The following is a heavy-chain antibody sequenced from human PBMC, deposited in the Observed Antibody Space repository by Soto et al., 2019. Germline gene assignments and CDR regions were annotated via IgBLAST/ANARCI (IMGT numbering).Heavy chain of an antibody. CDR1: GGIFHGYG. CDR2: IRFDGSNE. J-gene: IGHJ4*02. D-gene: IGHD1-7*01. Sequence: GGSLRLSCAVPGGIFHGYGMHWVRQAPGKGLEWVAIIRFDGSNEEYADSVKGRFTISRDNSKNTLYLQMNTLGAEDTAVYYCARDGIGGTVFRGYLDYWGRGTVVTV. CDR3: ARDGIGGTVFRGYLDY. V-gene: IGHV3-33*01.